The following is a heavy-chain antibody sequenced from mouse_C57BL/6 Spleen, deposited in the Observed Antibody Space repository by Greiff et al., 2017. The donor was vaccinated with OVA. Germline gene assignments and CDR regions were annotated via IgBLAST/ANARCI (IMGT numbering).Heavy chain of an antibody. J-gene: IGHJ3*01. CDR1: GFSLTSYG. CDR3: ARPLYYDYDEFAY. Sequence: VKLVESGPGLVAPSQSLSITCTVSGFSLTSYGVHWVRQPPGKGLEWLVVIWSDGSTTYNSAPKSQLSISKDNSKSQVFLKMNSLQSDDTAMYYCARPLYYDYDEFAYWGQGTLVTVSA. D-gene: IGHD2-4*01. CDR2: IWSDGST. V-gene: IGHV2-6*03.